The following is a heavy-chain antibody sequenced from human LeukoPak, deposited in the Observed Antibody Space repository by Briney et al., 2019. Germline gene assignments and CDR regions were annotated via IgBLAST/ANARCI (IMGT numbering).Heavy chain of an antibody. J-gene: IGHJ4*02. V-gene: IGHV4-59*01. CDR2: IYYSGST. Sequence: PSETLSLTCAVYGGSFSGYYWSWIRQPPGKGLEWIGYIYYSGSTNYNPSLKSRVTISVDTSKNQFSLKLSSVTAADTAVYYCARSRGRAYYFDYWGQGTLVTVSS. CDR1: GGSFSGYY. CDR3: ARSRGRAYYFDY.